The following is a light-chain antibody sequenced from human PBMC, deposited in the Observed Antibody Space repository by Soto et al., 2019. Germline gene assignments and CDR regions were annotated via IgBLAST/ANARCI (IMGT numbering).Light chain of an antibody. J-gene: IGLJ1*01. CDR3: SSYTSSSTLLYV. CDR2: DVS. V-gene: IGLV2-14*01. Sequence: QSALTQPASVSGSPGQSITISCTGTSSDVGGYNYVSWYQQHPGKAPKLMIYDVSNRPSGVSNRFSGSQSGNTASLTISGLHAEDEADYYFSSYTSSSTLLYVFGTGTKLNGL. CDR1: SSDVGGYNY.